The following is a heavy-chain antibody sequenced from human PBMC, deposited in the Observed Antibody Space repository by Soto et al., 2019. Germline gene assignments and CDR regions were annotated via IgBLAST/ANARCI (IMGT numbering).Heavy chain of an antibody. CDR3: ANKQQLEY. CDR2: ISYDGSNK. V-gene: IGHV3-30-3*01. D-gene: IGHD6-13*01. J-gene: IGHJ4*02. Sequence: QVQLVESGGGVVQPGRSLRLSCAASGFTFSSYAMHWVRQAPGKGLEWVAVISYDGSNKYYADSVKGRFTISRDNSKNTLYLQMNSLRAEDTAVYYCANKQQLEYWGQGTLVTVSS. CDR1: GFTFSSYA.